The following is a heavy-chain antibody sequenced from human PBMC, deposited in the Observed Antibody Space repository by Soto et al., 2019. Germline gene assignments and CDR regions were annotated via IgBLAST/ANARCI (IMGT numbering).Heavy chain of an antibody. J-gene: IGHJ4*02. D-gene: IGHD6-19*01. CDR1: GFTFSSYA. CDR3: AKATTNGGWFNPFDS. CDR2: ISGSGAST. V-gene: IGHV3-23*01. Sequence: GGSLRLSCEASGFTFSSYAMSWVRQAPGKGLEWVSGISGSGASTYYADSVKGRFTISRDNSRDTLFLQMNSLTADDTAVYYCAKATTNGGWFNPFDSWGQGALVTVSS.